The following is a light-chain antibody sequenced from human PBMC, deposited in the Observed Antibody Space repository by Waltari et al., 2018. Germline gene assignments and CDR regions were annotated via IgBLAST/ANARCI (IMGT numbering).Light chain of an antibody. CDR2: GAS. Sequence: EIVMTHSPATLSVPPGERATLSCRASQSVSSNLAWYQQKPGQAPRLLIYGASTRATGIPARFSGSGSGTEFTLTISSLQSEDFAVYYCQQYNNWPPWTFGQGTKVEIK. V-gene: IGKV3-15*01. CDR3: QQYNNWPPWT. J-gene: IGKJ1*01. CDR1: QSVSSN.